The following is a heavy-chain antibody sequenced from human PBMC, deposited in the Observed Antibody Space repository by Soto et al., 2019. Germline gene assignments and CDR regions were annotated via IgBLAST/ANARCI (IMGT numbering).Heavy chain of an antibody. J-gene: IGHJ4*02. D-gene: IGHD2-21*01. CDR1: GFTFSNYW. CDR3: ASARHIGH. CDR2: IKGDGSER. V-gene: IGHV3-7*01. Sequence: EVQLVESGGDLVQPGGSLRLSCAASGFTFSNYWMSWVRQAPGKGLEWVANIKGDGSERNYVDSVKGRFTISRDNAENSLYLQMNSRRAEDRAVYYCASARHIGHWGQGTLFTVSS.